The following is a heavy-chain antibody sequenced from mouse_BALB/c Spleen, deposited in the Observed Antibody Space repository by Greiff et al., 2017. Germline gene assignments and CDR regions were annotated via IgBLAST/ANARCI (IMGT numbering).Heavy chain of an antibody. J-gene: IGHJ2*01. CDR3: ARDYGHYFDY. Sequence: VHVKQSGAELVKPGASVKLSCTASGFNIKDTYMHWVKQRPEQGLEWIGRIDPANGNTKYDPKFQGKATITADTSSNTAYLQLSSLTSEDTAVYYCARDYGHYFDYWGQGTTLTVSS. CDR2: IDPANGNT. CDR1: GFNIKDTY. D-gene: IGHD1-1*02. V-gene: IGHV14-3*02.